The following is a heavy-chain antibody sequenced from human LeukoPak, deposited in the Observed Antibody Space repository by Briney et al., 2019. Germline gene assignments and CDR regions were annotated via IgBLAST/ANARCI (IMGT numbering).Heavy chain of an antibody. V-gene: IGHV3-30*02. J-gene: IGHJ5*02. Sequence: GGSLRLSCAASGFSFSDFGMHWVRQAPGKGLEWVAFIRYDGSNKYYADSVKGRFTISRDDSKNTPYLQMNSLRAEDTAVYYCATDVHPGNNWFDPWGQGTLVTVSS. CDR3: ATDVHPGNNWFDP. D-gene: IGHD1-1*01. CDR2: IRYDGSNK. CDR1: GFSFSDFG.